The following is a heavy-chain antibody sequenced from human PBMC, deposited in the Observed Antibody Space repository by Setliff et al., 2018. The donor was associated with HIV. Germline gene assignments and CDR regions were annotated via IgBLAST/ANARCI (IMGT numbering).Heavy chain of an antibody. V-gene: IGHV3-53*01. CDR1: GFTVSSNY. CDR3: AKDRQQLDPREFDY. J-gene: IGHJ4*02. D-gene: IGHD6-13*01. Sequence: GGSLRLSCAASGFTVSSNYMSWVRQAPGKGLEWVSVIYSGGSTYYADSVKGRFTISRDNSKKTLYLQMSSLRVEDTAVYYCAKDRQQLDPREFDYWGQGTLVTVSS. CDR2: IYSGGST.